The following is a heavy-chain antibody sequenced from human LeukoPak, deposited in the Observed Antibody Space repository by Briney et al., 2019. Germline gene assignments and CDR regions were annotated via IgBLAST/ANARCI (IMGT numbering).Heavy chain of an antibody. J-gene: IGHJ4*02. CDR3: AKDGVLRYFDWPD. V-gene: IGHV3-23*01. CDR1: GFTFTSYS. Sequence: GGSLRLSCAASGFTFTSYSMNWVRQAPGKGLEWVSTISGGGGSTYYADSVKGRFTISRDNSKNTLNLQTNSLRAEDTAVYYCAKDGVLRYFDWPDWGQGTLVTVSS. CDR2: ISGGGGST. D-gene: IGHD3-9*01.